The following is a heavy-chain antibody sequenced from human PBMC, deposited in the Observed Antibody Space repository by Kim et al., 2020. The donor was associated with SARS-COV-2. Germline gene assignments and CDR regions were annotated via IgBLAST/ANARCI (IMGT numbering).Heavy chain of an antibody. CDR3: AKRAATGTGPGYFDY. Sequence: TVKSRFAISRDNSKSTVHLQMNSLRVEDTAVYYCAKRAATGTGPGYFDYWGQGTLVTVSS. J-gene: IGHJ4*02. V-gene: IGHV3-23*01. D-gene: IGHD1-1*01.